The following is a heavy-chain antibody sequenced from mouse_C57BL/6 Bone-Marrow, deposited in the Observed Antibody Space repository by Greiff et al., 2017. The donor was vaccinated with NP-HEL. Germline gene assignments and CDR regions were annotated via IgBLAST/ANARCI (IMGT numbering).Heavy chain of an antibody. Sequence: EVMLVESGGGLVQPGRSMKLSCPASGFTFSDYYMAWVRQVPETGLEWVANINYDGSSTYYLDSLKSRFIISRDNAKNILYLQMRSLKSEDTATYYCAREGGLRRRTYAMDYWGQGTSVTVSS. CDR2: INYDGSST. J-gene: IGHJ4*01. CDR1: GFTFSDYY. D-gene: IGHD2-4*01. V-gene: IGHV5-16*01. CDR3: AREGGLRRRTYAMDY.